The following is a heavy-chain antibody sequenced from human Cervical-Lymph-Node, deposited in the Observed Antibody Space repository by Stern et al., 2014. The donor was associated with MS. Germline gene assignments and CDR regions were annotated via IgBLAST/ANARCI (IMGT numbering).Heavy chain of an antibody. CDR1: GYPFTDYC. CDR3: AREGRRHNEYHYDY. CDR2: INPNTGGA. Sequence: QVQLVQSGAEVRKPGASVKVSCKTSGYPFTDYCPHWVRQAPGQGLEWMGWINPNTGGAIYAQKFQGRVTMTRDTSISTAYMELRSLTSDDTAIYYCAREGRRHNEYHYDYWGQGTLVTVSS. V-gene: IGHV1-2*02. D-gene: IGHD6-6*01. J-gene: IGHJ4*02.